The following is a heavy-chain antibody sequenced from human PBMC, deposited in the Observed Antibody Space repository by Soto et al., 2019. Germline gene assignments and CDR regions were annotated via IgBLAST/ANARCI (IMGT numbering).Heavy chain of an antibody. D-gene: IGHD5-18*01. CDR1: GFTFSSYA. CDR3: ARAYSYGELDDY. J-gene: IGHJ4*02. CDR2: ISYDGSNK. V-gene: IGHV3-30-3*01. Sequence: GGSLRLCCAASGFTFSSYAMHWVRQAPGKGLEWVAVISYDGSNKYYADSVKGRFTISRDNSKNTLYLQMNSLRAEDTAVYYCARAYSYGELDDYWGQGTLVTVSS.